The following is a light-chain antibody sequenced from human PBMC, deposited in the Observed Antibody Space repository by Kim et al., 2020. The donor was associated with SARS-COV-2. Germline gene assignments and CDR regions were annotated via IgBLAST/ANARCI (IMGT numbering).Light chain of an antibody. V-gene: IGLV2-14*03. CDR3: SSYTSSSTLV. Sequence: GQSVTISCTGTSSDVGGYNDVAWYQQHPGKAPKLMIYDVSNRPSGVSNRFSGSKSGNTASLTISGLQAEDEADYYCSSYTSSSTLVFGTGTKVTVL. CDR2: DVS. CDR1: SSDVGGYND. J-gene: IGLJ1*01.